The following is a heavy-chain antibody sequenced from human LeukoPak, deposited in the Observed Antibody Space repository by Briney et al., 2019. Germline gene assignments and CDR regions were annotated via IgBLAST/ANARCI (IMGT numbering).Heavy chain of an antibody. Sequence: ASVKVSCKASGGTFSSYAISWVRQAPGQGLEWMGWISAYNGHTNYAQKFQGRVTMTTDTSTSTGYMALRSLTSDDTAVYYCARVSRLDFQLRHAFNIWGQGTMVTVSS. CDR2: ISAYNGHT. D-gene: IGHD3-3*01. CDR3: ARVSRLDFQLRHAFNI. J-gene: IGHJ3*02. CDR1: GGTFSSYA. V-gene: IGHV1-18*01.